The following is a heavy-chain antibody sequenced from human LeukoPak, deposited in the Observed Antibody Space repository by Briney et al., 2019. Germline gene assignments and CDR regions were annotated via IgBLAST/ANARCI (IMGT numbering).Heavy chain of an antibody. CDR3: AKDREYYYDSSGYYHASGYFDY. CDR2: ISWNSGSI. Sequence: PGGSLRLSCAASGFTFDDYAMHWVRQAPGKGLEWVSGISWNSGSIGYADSVKGRFTISRDNAKNSLYLQMNSLRAEDTALYYCAKDREYYYDSSGYYHASGYFDYWGQGTLVTVSS. J-gene: IGHJ4*02. D-gene: IGHD3-22*01. V-gene: IGHV3-9*01. CDR1: GFTFDDYA.